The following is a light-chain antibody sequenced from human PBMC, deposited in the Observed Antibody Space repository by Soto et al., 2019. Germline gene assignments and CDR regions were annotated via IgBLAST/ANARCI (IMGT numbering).Light chain of an antibody. CDR2: DAS. J-gene: IGKJ3*01. CDR3: QQYNRFLS. Sequence: DIQMTQSPSTLATSIGDRVTITCRASHSISRWLAWYKKKPGKAPKLLIYDASSLESGVPSRLSGSRSGTEFTLIISSMKPDDSATYYCQQYNRFLSFGPGTQVDI. CDR1: HSISRW. V-gene: IGKV1-5*01.